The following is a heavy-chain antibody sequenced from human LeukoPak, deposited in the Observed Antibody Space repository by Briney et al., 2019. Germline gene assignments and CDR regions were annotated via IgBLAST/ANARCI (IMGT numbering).Heavy chain of an antibody. D-gene: IGHD3-3*01. V-gene: IGHV3-33*01. CDR1: GFTFSSYG. J-gene: IGHJ4*02. Sequence: PGRSLRLSCAASGFTFSSYGMHWVRQAPGKGLEWVAVIWYDGSNKYYADSVKGRFTISRDNSKNTLYLQMNSLRAEDTAVYYCARDLRITIGGLDYWGQGTLVTVSS. CDR3: ARDLRITIGGLDY. CDR2: IWYDGSNK.